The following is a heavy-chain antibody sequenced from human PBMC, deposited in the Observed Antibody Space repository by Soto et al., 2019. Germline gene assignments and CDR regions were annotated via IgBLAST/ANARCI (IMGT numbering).Heavy chain of an antibody. D-gene: IGHD6-6*01. V-gene: IGHV4-39*01. CDR3: ARQGIAARREGYNWFDP. Sequence: SETLSLTCTVSGGSISSISYYCGWIRQPPGKGLDWIGSIYYSWSTYYNPSLKSRVTISVDTSKNQFSLKLSSVTAADTAVYYCARQGIAARREGYNWFDPWGQGTLVTVSS. CDR2: IYYSWST. CDR1: GGSISSISYY. J-gene: IGHJ5*02.